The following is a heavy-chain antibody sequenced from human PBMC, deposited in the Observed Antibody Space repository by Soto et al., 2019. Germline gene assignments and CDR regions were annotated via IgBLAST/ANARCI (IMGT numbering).Heavy chain of an antibody. D-gene: IGHD6-13*01. V-gene: IGHV3-21*01. Sequence: GGSLRLSCAASGFTFSSYSMNWVLQAPGKGLEWASSISSSSSYIYYADSVKGRFTISRDNAKNSLYLQMNSLRAEDTAVYYCARGHRSSSPFEYWGQGTLVTVSS. CDR3: ARGHRSSSPFEY. CDR1: GFTFSSYS. J-gene: IGHJ4*02. CDR2: ISSSSSYI.